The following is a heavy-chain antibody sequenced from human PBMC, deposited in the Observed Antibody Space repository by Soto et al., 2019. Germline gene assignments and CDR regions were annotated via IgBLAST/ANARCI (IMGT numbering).Heavy chain of an antibody. D-gene: IGHD5-18*01. V-gene: IGHV3-21*01. J-gene: IGHJ4*02. CDR2: ISSRSRYI. Sequence: GGSLRLSCAASGFTFSSYWMHWVRQAPGKGLEWVSSISSRSRYIYYADSVRGRFTISRDTAKNSLSLQMNSLRAEDTAMYYCAALDTAMVKTAGYWGQGTLVIVSS. CDR1: GFTFSSYW. CDR3: AALDTAMVKTAGY.